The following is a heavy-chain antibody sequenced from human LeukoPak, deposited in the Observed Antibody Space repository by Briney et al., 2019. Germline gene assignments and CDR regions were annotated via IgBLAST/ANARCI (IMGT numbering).Heavy chain of an antibody. J-gene: IGHJ5*02. CDR1: GYTFISNG. D-gene: IGHD1-1*01. CDR2: ISAHNGDT. CDR3: AREKSDWNDASGMGWFDP. V-gene: IGHV1-18*01. Sequence: GASVKVSCKASGYTFISNGISWVRQAPGQGLEWMGWISAHNGDTNYAQKFQGRVTMTTDTSTSTIYMELSSLRSEDTAVYYCAREKSDWNDASGMGWFDPWGQGTLVTVSS.